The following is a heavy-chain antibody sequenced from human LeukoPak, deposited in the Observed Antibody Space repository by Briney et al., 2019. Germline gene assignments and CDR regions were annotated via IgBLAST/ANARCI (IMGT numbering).Heavy chain of an antibody. Sequence: TGGSLRLSCAASGFTVSSNYIKWVRHAPGRGRGWGSVIYSGGGTNSADPLKGRFTISRDNSKNTLYLQMNSLRAEDTAVYYCAKDYSYYYASSGSYDYWGQGTLVTVSS. CDR2: IYSGGGT. V-gene: IGHV3-66*01. D-gene: IGHD3-22*01. J-gene: IGHJ4*02. CDR3: AKDYSYYYASSGSYDY. CDR1: GFTVSSNY.